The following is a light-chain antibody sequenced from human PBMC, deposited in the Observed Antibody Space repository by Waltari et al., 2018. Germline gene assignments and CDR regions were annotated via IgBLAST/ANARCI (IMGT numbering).Light chain of an antibody. CDR3: SSYAGSNNVV. Sequence: QSALTQPPSASGSPGQSVTISCTGTSNDVGGYNYVSWYQQHPGKAPKLMIYEVSKRPSGVPDRFSGSKSGYTASLTVSGLQAEDEADYFYSSYAGSNNVVFGGGTKLTVL. J-gene: IGLJ2*01. CDR2: EVS. CDR1: SNDVGGYNY. V-gene: IGLV2-8*01.